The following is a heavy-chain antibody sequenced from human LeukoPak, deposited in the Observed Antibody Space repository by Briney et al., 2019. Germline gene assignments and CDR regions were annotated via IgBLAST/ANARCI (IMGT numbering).Heavy chain of an antibody. J-gene: IGHJ4*02. CDR2: VYYSGST. CDR3: AGEDINVDPFEF. D-gene: IGHD5-12*01. Sequence: ASETLSLTCIVSGGSISSSSYYWGWFRQPPGKELEWIGSVYYSGSTNYNPSLKSRVTISADTSKNQFSLKLSSVTAADTAVYYCAGEDINVDPFEFWGQGTLVTVPS. CDR1: GGSISSSSYY. V-gene: IGHV4-39*07.